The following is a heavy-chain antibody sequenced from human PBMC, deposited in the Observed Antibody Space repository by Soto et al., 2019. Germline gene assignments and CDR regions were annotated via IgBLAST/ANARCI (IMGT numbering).Heavy chain of an antibody. V-gene: IGHV3-64*01. J-gene: IGHJ4*02. CDR2: ISSNGGTT. Sequence: EVQLAESGGGMVQPGGSLRLSCVASGFTFSSYDMHWVRQAPGKGLEYVSSISSNGGTTYYGNSVKGRFTISRDNSKNTLYLQMGCLIAEDMAVYYCVRRVSGNYDYWGQGTLVTVSS. CDR3: VRRVSGNYDY. CDR1: GFTFSSYD. D-gene: IGHD1-7*01.